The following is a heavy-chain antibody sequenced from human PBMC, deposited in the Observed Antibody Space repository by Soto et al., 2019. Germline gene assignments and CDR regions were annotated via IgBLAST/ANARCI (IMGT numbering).Heavy chain of an antibody. CDR2: ISGSGGST. CDR1: GFTFSSYA. CDR3: AKDSLTYQLLLFYYFDY. V-gene: IGHV3-23*01. D-gene: IGHD2-2*01. Sequence: EVQLLESGGGLVQPGGSLRLSCAASGFTFSSYAMSWVRQAPGKGLEWVSAISGSGGSTYYADSVKGRFTISRDNSKNTLYLQMNSLSAEDTAVYYCAKDSLTYQLLLFYYFDYWGQGTLVTVSS. J-gene: IGHJ4*02.